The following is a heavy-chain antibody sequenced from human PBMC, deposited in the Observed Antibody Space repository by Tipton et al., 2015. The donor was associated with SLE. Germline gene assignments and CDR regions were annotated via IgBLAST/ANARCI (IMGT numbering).Heavy chain of an antibody. J-gene: IGHJ4*02. CDR2: ISPYNGDT. Sequence: QLVQSGAEVRKPGASVKVSCKASGYTFTTYDITWVRQAPGQGLEWMGWISPYNGDTNYAQKFQGRVTMTTDTSTSTAYVELRNLRSDDTAVYYCARVATIGAFFDSWGQGTLVTVSP. V-gene: IGHV1-18*01. D-gene: IGHD5-12*01. CDR1: GYTFTTYD. CDR3: ARVATIGAFFDS.